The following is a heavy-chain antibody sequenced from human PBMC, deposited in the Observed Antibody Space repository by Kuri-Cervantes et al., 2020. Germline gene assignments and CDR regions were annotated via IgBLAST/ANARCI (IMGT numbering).Heavy chain of an antibody. CDR3: AKVLAPKYCSSTSCSYYYYYGMDV. J-gene: IGHJ6*02. V-gene: IGHV3-30*18. D-gene: IGHD2-2*01. Sequence: GESLKISCAASGFTFSSYGMHWVRQAPGKGLEWVAVISYDGSNKYYADSVKGRFTISRDNSKNTLYLQMNSLRAEDTAVYYCAKVLAPKYCSSTSCSYYYYYGMDVWGQGTTVTVSS. CDR2: ISYDGSNK. CDR1: GFTFSSYG.